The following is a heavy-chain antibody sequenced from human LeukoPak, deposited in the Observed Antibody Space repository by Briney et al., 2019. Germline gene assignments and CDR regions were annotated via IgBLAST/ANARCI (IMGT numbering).Heavy chain of an antibody. J-gene: IGHJ3*02. CDR3: AKIGTTGTPDAFDI. V-gene: IGHV3-30*02. CDR1: GFTFSSYG. CDR2: VQYDGSNK. Sequence: GGSLRLSCAASGFTFSSYGMHWVRQAPGKGLEWVAFVQYDGSNKYYADSVKGRFTISRDNSKNTLYLQMNSLRAEDTAVYYCAKIGTTGTPDAFDIWGQGTMVTVSS. D-gene: IGHD1-1*01.